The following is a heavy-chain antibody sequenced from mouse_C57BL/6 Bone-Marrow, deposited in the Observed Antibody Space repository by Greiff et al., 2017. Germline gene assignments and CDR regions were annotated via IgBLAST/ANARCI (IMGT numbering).Heavy chain of an antibody. CDR1: GFNIKDDY. Sequence: VQLQQSGAELVRPGASVKLSCTASGFNIKDDYMHWVKQRPEQGLEWIGWIDPENGDTEYASKFQGKATITADTSSNTAYLQLSSLTSGDTAVYYCSTYGSSVWYFDVWGTGTTVTVSS. CDR2: IDPENGDT. CDR3: STYGSSVWYFDV. V-gene: IGHV14-4*01. D-gene: IGHD1-1*01. J-gene: IGHJ1*03.